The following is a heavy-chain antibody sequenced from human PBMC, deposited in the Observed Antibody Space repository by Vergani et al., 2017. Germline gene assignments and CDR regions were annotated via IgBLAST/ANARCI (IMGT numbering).Heavy chain of an antibody. V-gene: IGHV4-4*03. CDR1: GDPISSNNC. Sequence: QVQLQESGPGLVKPPGTLSLTCAVSGDPISSNNCWTWVRQPPGKGLEWIGEICHTEYAKYRPSLKSRFTVSVDESRNLFSLRLKSVTAGATAVYYCATIGYRRCGYYFDYWGQGILVTVSS. CDR3: ATIGYRRCGYYFDY. J-gene: IGHJ4*02. CDR2: ICHTEYA. D-gene: IGHD2-2*02.